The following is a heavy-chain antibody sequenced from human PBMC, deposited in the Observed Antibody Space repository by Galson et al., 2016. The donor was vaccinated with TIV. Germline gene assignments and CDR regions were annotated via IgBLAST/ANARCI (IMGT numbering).Heavy chain of an antibody. J-gene: IGHJ4*02. CDR3: AREAKADFWTGYLDY. V-gene: IGHV3-74*01. CDR1: GFTFSSYW. D-gene: IGHD3/OR15-3a*01. Sequence: SLRLSCAASGFTFSSYWIHWVRQSPGKGLVWVSRINDGGDSTSYGDSVKGRFTIPRDNAKNTVYLQMNSLRAEDTAIYYCAREAKADFWTGYLDYWGQGNMVTVSS. CDR2: INDGGDST.